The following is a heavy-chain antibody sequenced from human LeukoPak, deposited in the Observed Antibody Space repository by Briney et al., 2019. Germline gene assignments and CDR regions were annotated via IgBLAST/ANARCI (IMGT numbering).Heavy chain of an antibody. Sequence: KPSETLSLTCTVSGGSISSSSYYWGWIRQPPGKGLEWIGSIYYSGSTYYNPSLKSRVTISVDTSKNQFSLKLSSVTAADTAVYYCARHFVADIVLMVYADLWGQGTLVTVSS. CDR3: ARHFVADIVLMVYADL. CDR2: IYYSGST. CDR1: GGSISSSSYY. J-gene: IGHJ4*02. D-gene: IGHD2-8*01. V-gene: IGHV4-39*01.